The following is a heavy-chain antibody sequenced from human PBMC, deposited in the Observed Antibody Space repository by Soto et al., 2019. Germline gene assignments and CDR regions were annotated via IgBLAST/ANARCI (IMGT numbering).Heavy chain of an antibody. Sequence: EVPLVESGGGLVQPGGSLRLSCADSGFILSNYWMSWVRQAPGMGLQGVASIKEDGSEKYYVDPVKGRFTISRENAKNALYLQINSLRAEDTAVDYCARYRSLDPWGQGILVTVSS. CDR3: ARYRSLDP. V-gene: IGHV3-7*03. D-gene: IGHD3-16*02. CDR1: GFILSNYW. CDR2: IKEDGSEK. J-gene: IGHJ5*02.